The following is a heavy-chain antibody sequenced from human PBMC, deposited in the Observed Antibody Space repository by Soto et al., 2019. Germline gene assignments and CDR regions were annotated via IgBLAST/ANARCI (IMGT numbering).Heavy chain of an antibody. D-gene: IGHD6-19*01. V-gene: IGHV3-23*01. CDR1: GGSISSYY. CDR3: ANLAVAGTPPAFDI. J-gene: IGHJ3*02. Sequence: ETLSLTCTVSGGSISSYYWSWVRQAPGKGLEWVSAISGSGGSTYYADSVKGRFTISRDNSKNTLYLQMNSLRAEDTAVYYCANLAVAGTPPAFDIWGQGTMVTVSS. CDR2: ISGSGGST.